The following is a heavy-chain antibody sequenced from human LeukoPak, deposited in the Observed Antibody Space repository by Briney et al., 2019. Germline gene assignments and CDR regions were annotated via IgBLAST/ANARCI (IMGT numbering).Heavy chain of an antibody. CDR1: GGSISNYY. CDR3: ARSDPTSGYPIYFDY. CDR2: IYYSGTT. Sequence: PSETLSLTCAVSGGSISNYYWSWIRQPPGKGLEWIGYIYYSGTTNYNPSLKSRVTISADTSKNQFSLKLSSVTAEDTAVYYCARSDPTSGYPIYFDYWGQGTLVTVSS. D-gene: IGHD3-3*01. V-gene: IGHV4-59*01. J-gene: IGHJ4*02.